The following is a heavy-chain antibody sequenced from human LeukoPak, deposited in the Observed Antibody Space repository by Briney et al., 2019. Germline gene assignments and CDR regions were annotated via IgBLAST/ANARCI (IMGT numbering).Heavy chain of an antibody. J-gene: IGHJ4*02. V-gene: IGHV4-59*01. CDR2: IYYSGST. Sequence: PSETLSLSCTASGGSFSSYALCWVRQPPGKGLEWIGYIYYSGSTNYNPSLKSRVTISVDTSKNQFSLKLSSVTAADTAVNYCTVGVLGAGRVSMTWGEGNLVTVSS. CDR1: GGSFSSYA. CDR3: TVGVLGAGRVSMT. D-gene: IGHD1-26*01.